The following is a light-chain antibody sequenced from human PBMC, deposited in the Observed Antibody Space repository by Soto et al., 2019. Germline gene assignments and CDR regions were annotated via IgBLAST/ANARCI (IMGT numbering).Light chain of an antibody. CDR2: EVS. Sequence: QSVLTQPASVSGSPGQSITISCTGTSSDVGGHNYVSWYQQHPGKAPKLMIFEVSKRPSGVSSRFSGSKSGNTASLTISGLQAEDEADYYCCSYTGTTTWVFGGGTKLTVL. CDR3: CSYTGTTTWV. J-gene: IGLJ2*01. V-gene: IGLV2-23*02. CDR1: SSDVGGHNY.